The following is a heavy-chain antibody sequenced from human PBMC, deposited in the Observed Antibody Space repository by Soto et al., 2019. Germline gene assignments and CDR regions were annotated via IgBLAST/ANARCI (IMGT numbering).Heavy chain of an antibody. CDR3: ARRAVLLWFGGDRDDNGMDV. CDR2: ISAYNGNT. CDR1: GYTFTSYG. Sequence: ASVKVSCKASGYTFTSYGISWVRQAPGQGLEWMGWISAYNGNTNYAQKLQGRVTMTTDTSTSTAYMELRSLRSDDTAVYYCARRAVLLWFGGDRDDNGMDVWGQGTTVTVSS. V-gene: IGHV1-18*01. J-gene: IGHJ6*02. D-gene: IGHD3-10*01.